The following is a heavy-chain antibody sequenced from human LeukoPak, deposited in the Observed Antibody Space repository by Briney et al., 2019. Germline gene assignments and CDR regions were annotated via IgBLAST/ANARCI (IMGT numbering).Heavy chain of an antibody. D-gene: IGHD6-19*01. Sequence: GGSLRLSCAASGFTFSSYVMHWVRQAPGKGLEWVAFIRYDGSNKYYSDSVKGRFTISRDNSKNTLYLQMNSLRPEDTAVYYCARAKQWNYYFDYWGQGTLVTVSS. J-gene: IGHJ4*02. CDR1: GFTFSSYV. CDR2: IRYDGSNK. CDR3: ARAKQWNYYFDY. V-gene: IGHV3-30*02.